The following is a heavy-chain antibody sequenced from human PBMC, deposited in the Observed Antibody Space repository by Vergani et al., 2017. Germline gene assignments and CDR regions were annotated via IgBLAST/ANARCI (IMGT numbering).Heavy chain of an antibody. Sequence: QVQLVESGGGVVQPGRSLRLSCAASGFTFSSYGMHWARQAPGKGLEWVAVIWYDGSNKYYADSVKGRFTISRDNSKNTRYLQMNSLRAEDTAVYYCARDLFSSTQLWSRPSYYFDYWGQGTLVTVSS. CDR1: GFTFSSYG. J-gene: IGHJ4*02. CDR3: ARDLFSSTQLWSRPSYYFDY. D-gene: IGHD5-18*01. V-gene: IGHV3-33*01. CDR2: IWYDGSNK.